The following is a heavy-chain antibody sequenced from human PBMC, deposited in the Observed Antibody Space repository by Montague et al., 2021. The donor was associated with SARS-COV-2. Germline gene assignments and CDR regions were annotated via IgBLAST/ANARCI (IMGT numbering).Heavy chain of an antibody. V-gene: IGHV4-39*01. Sequence: SETRSLTCAVSGGSISDGAYYWGWIRQPPGEGLEWIGNIYYRGAISYTPSLSARVTLSVDTSNNQFSLRLKSLTAADTAIYFCARVGRKENYYFDYWGRGALVTVSS. D-gene: IGHD1-14*01. CDR3: ARVGRKENYYFDY. CDR1: GGSISDGAYY. J-gene: IGHJ4*02. CDR2: IYYRGAI.